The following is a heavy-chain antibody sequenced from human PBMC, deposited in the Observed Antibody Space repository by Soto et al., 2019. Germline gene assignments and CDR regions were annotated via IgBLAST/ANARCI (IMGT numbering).Heavy chain of an antibody. J-gene: IGHJ4*02. CDR3: ARDGDVNTGFGKDY. Sequence: LRLSCAASGFTFSSYGMHWVRQAPGKGLEWVAFIWHDGGNKFYAESVKGRFTISRDNSKNTRYLQMTSLSAEDTAMYYCARDGDVNTGFGKDYWGQGTLVTVSS. D-gene: IGHD3-16*01. V-gene: IGHV3-33*01. CDR1: GFTFSSYG. CDR2: IWHDGGNK.